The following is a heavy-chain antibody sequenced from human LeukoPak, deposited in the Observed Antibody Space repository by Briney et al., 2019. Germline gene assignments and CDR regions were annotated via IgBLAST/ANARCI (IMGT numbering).Heavy chain of an antibody. CDR2: IDWDDDK. D-gene: IGHD6-13*01. V-gene: IGHV2-70*11. CDR3: ARTTIIAAAGTNWFDP. Sequence: SGPTLVKPTQTLTLTCTLSGFSLSTSGVGVGWIRQPPGKALEWLARIDWDDDKYYSTSLKTRLTISKDTSKNQVVLTMTNMDPVDTATYYCARTTIIAAAGTNWFDPWGQGTLVTVSS. CDR1: GFSLSTSGVG. J-gene: IGHJ5*02.